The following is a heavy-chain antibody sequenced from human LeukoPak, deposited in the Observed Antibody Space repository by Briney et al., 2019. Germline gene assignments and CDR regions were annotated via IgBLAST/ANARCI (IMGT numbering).Heavy chain of an antibody. J-gene: IGHJ3*02. CDR3: ARDPGYDTYDAFDI. CDR1: GFTFSSYA. V-gene: IGHV3-30-3*01. CDR2: ISYDGSNK. Sequence: PGGSLRLSCAAPGFTFSSYAMHWVRQAPGKGLEWVAVISYDGSNKYYADSVKGRFTISRDNSKNTLYLQMNSLRAEDTAVYYCARDPGYDTYDAFDIWGQGTMVTVSS. D-gene: IGHD3-22*01.